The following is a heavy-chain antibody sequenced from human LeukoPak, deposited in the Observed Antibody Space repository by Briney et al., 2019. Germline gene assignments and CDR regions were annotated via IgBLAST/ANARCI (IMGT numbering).Heavy chain of an antibody. CDR2: ISGSGGST. CDR1: GFTFSNRA. CDR3: ANIAAPPTYYYYYYMDV. V-gene: IGHV3-23*01. D-gene: IGHD6-6*01. J-gene: IGHJ6*03. Sequence: GGSLRLSCAASGFTFSNRAMSWVRQAPGKGLEWVSAISGSGGSTYYADSVKGRFTISRDNSKNTLYLQMNSLRAEDTAVYYCANIAAPPTYYYYYYMDVWGKGTTVTVSS.